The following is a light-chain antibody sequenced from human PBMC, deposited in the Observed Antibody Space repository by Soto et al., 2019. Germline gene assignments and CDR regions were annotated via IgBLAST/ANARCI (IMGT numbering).Light chain of an antibody. J-gene: IGKJ5*01. Sequence: DVVLPQAPLSLSVTPGPLASLSYRSSQSLLHIAGQTHLFWYLQKPGQSPQLLIYEVSNRFSGVPDRFSGSGSGTDFTLTISRVEAEDVGLYYCFQSTHLPPTFGQGTRLEI. CDR3: FQSTHLPPT. CDR2: EVS. CDR1: QSLLHIAGQTH. V-gene: IGKV2D-29*02.